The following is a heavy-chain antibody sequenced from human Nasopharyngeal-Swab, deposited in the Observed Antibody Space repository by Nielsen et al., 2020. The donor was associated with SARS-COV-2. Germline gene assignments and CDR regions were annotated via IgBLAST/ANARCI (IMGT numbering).Heavy chain of an antibody. CDR1: GYSFTSSW. J-gene: IGHJ6*03. Sequence: ETLSLTCKGSGYSFTSSWISWVRQVPGKGLEWMGMIDPSDSFTEYSPSFQGHVTISADKSINTAYLQWSSLRASDTAMYYCARLPRWYSYNHYYMDVWGKGTMVTVSS. V-gene: IGHV5-10-1*01. CDR2: IDPSDSFT. D-gene: IGHD6-13*01. CDR3: ARLPRWYSYNHYYMDV.